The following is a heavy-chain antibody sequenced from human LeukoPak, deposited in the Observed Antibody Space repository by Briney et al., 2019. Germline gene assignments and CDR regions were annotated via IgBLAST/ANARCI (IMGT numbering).Heavy chain of an antibody. Sequence: TGGSLRLSCAASGFTFSSYSMTWVRQAPGKGLEWVSSISSSSSYIYYADSVKGRFTISRDNAKNSLYLQMNSLRAEDTAVYYCASKQQLDGMDVWGQGTTVTVSS. CDR2: ISSSSSYI. CDR3: ASKQQLDGMDV. CDR1: GFTFSSYS. V-gene: IGHV3-21*01. J-gene: IGHJ6*02. D-gene: IGHD6-13*01.